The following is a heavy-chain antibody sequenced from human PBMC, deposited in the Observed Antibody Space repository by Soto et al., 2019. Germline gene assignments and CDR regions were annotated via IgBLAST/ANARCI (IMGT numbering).Heavy chain of an antibody. CDR2: ISGGGDNT. D-gene: IGHD6-13*01. J-gene: IGHJ4*02. Sequence: GGSLRLSCAASGFTFSSYAMSWVRQAPGKGLEWVSTISGGGDNTYYADSVKGRFTISRDNSKNTLFLQMNSLRGEGTAIYYCAKGEAVAGTEFDYWGQGALVTVSS. CDR3: AKGEAVAGTEFDY. CDR1: GFTFSSYA. V-gene: IGHV3-23*01.